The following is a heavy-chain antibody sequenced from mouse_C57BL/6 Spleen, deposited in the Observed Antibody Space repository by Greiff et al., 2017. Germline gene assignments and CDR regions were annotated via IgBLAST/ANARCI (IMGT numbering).Heavy chain of an antibody. D-gene: IGHD1-1*01. J-gene: IGHJ4*01. CDR2: IDPEAGDT. CDR1: GFNIKDYY. V-gene: IGHV14-1*01. Sequence: VQLQQSGAELVRPGASVKLSCTASGFNIKDYYMHWVKQRPEQGLEWIGRIDPEAGDTAYAPKFQGKATMTADTSTNTAYLQLSSLTSEDTAVYYCTHYGDDAMDYWGQGTSVTVSS. CDR3: THYGDDAMDY.